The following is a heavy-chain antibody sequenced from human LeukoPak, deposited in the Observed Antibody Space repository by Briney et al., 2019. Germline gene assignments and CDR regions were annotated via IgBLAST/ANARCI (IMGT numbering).Heavy chain of an antibody. D-gene: IGHD5-12*01. J-gene: IGHJ4*02. V-gene: IGHV4-59*12. CDR2: IYHSGST. CDR3: ARAPRGYDLDY. Sequence: SETLYLTCTVSGGSISSYYWSWIRQPPGKGLEWIGYIYHSGSTYYNPSLKSRVTISVDRSKNQFSLKLSSVTAADTAVYYCARAPRGYDLDYWGQGTLVTVSS. CDR1: GGSISSYY.